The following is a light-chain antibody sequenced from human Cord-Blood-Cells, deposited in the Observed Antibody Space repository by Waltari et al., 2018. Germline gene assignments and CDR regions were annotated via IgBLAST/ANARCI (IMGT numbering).Light chain of an antibody. CDR1: SSDVGGYNY. CDR3: SSYAGSNNWV. CDR2: EVS. J-gene: IGLJ3*02. Sequence: SALTQTPSAFGSPGQSVTISCTGTSSDVGGYNYVSWYQQHPGKAPKLMIYEVSKRPSGVPDRFSGSKSGNTASLTVSGLQAEDEADYYCSSYAGSNNWVFGGGTKLTVL. V-gene: IGLV2-8*01.